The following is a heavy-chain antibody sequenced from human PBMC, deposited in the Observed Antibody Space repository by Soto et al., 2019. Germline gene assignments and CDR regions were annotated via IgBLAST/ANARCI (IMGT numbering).Heavy chain of an antibody. CDR3: ARGLVYYGSGSYYNSLRG. J-gene: IGHJ4*02. CDR2: MNPNSGNT. V-gene: IGHV1-8*01. CDR1: GYTFTSYD. D-gene: IGHD3-10*01. Sequence: GASVKVSCKASGYTFTSYDINWVRQATGQGLEWMGWMNPNSGNTGYAQKFQGRVTMTRNTSISTAYMELSSLRSEDTAVYYCARGLVYYGSGSYYNSLRGWGQGTLVTVSS.